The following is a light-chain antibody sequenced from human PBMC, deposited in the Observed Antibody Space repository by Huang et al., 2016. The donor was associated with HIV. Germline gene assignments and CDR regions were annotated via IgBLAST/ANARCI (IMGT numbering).Light chain of an antibody. CDR1: QNISKY. Sequence: DIQMTQSPSSLSASVGDTVIITCRASQNISKYLNWYQQVPGRAPKLLIYGTSNLQLGVSLRRSSGRASGTDFTLTITSLQPEDAATYFCQQSYGIPRTFGLGT. V-gene: IGKV1-39*01. J-gene: IGKJ2*01. CDR3: QQSYGIPRT. CDR2: GTS.